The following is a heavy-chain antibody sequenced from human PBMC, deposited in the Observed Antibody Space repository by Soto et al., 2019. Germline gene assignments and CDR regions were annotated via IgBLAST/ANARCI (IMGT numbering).Heavy chain of an antibody. D-gene: IGHD6-19*01. V-gene: IGHV3-30-3*01. J-gene: IGHJ6*02. Sequence: GGSLRLSCAASGFTFSSYAMHWVRQAPGKGLEWVAVISYDGSNKYYADSVKGRFTISRDNSKNTLYLQMNSLRAEDTAVYYCAREFDTYWGGSGWYGGWYYYYGMDVWGQGTTVTVSS. CDR1: GFTFSSYA. CDR3: AREFDTYWGGSGWYGGWYYYYGMDV. CDR2: ISYDGSNK.